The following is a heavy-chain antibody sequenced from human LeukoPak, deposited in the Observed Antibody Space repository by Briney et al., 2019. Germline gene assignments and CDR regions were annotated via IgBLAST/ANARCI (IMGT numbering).Heavy chain of an antibody. CDR3: ANDFYDTAGYDPIHPHFFDC. CDR2: VSGNGATA. CDR1: GFTFNNFA. D-gene: IGHD3-22*01. Sequence: GGSLRLSCVVSGFTFNNFAMTWVRHTPGKGLQWVSSVSGNGATAHHADSVNGRSSISRANSKNTIYLQMNSLRVEDTALYYCANDFYDTAGYDPIHPHFFDCWAQGTLVTVSS. J-gene: IGHJ4*02. V-gene: IGHV3-23*01.